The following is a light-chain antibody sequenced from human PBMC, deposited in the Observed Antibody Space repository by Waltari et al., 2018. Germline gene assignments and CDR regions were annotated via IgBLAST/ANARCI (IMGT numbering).Light chain of an antibody. V-gene: IGKV3-20*01. Sequence: EIVLTQSPGTLSLSPGERATLSCRASQSLSRALAWYQQKPGQAPRLRIYGGASRATGIPDRFSGCGSGTDFSLTSSRLEPEDCAMYYGHHYVRLPATFGQGTKVEIK. CDR1: QSLSRA. J-gene: IGKJ1*01. CDR3: HHYVRLPAT. CDR2: GGA.